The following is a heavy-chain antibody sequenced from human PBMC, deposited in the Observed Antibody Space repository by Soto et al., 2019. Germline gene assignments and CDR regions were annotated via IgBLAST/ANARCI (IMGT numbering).Heavy chain of an antibody. V-gene: IGHV1-18*04. CDR3: APGPSWGSAPGCSALDA. D-gene: IGHD3-16*01. CDR1: GYRFTSSG. CDR2: ISAYNGNT. J-gene: IGHJ6*02. Sequence: QVHLVQSGGEVKKPGASVKVSCKASGYRFTSSGFSWVRQAPGQGLEWMGWISAYNGNTLYAQKCKGRVTMTTDTSTSTAYMELGSLRSDDTAVYYCAPGPSWGSAPGCSALDAWGQGTTVTVSS.